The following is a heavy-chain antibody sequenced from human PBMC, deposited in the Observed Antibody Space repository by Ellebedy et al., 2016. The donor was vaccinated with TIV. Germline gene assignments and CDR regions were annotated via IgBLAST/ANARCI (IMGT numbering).Heavy chain of an antibody. J-gene: IGHJ4*02. CDR1: GSSMSYNY. D-gene: IGHD2-2*03. CDR2: IFWDDDK. Sequence: TLSLTCDASGSSMSYNYWSWVRQPPGKALEWLALIFWDDDKRYSPSLESRLTITKDTSKNQVVLTMTNMDPVDTATYYCARAWGGSCFDYWGQGTLVTVSS. CDR3: ARAWGGSCFDY. V-gene: IGHV2-5*08.